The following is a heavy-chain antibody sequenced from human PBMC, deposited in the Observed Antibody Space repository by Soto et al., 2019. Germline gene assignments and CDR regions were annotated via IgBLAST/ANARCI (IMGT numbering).Heavy chain of an antibody. CDR3: ARLYCSGGSCYSGDAFDI. Sequence: GGSLRLSCAASGFTFSSYSMNWVRQAPEKGLEWVSHISTSSRTIYYADSVKGRFTISRDNAKNSLYLQMNSLRAEDTAVYYCARLYCSGGSCYSGDAFDIWGQGTMVTVSS. V-gene: IGHV3-48*01. J-gene: IGHJ3*02. D-gene: IGHD2-15*01. CDR2: ISTSSRTI. CDR1: GFTFSSYS.